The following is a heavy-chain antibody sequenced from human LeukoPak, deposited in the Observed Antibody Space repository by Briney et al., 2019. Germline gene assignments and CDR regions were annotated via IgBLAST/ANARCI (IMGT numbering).Heavy chain of an antibody. CDR2: MNPNSGNT. D-gene: IGHD3-22*01. CDR1: GYTFTSYD. J-gene: IGHJ4*02. V-gene: IGHV1-8*03. Sequence: ASVKVSCKASGYTFTSYDINWVRQATGQGVEWMGWMNPNSGNTGYAQKFQGRVTITRNTSISTAYMELSSLRSEDTAVYYCARGDYDSSGYYTGSGYWGQGTLVTVSS. CDR3: ARGDYDSSGYYTGSGY.